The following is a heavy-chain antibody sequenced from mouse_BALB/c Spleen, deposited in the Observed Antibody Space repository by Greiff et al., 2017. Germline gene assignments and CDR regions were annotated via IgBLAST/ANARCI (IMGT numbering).Heavy chain of an antibody. CDR2: INPYNGDT. Sequence: DVQLQESGPELVKPGASVKISCKASGYSFTGYFMNWVKQSHGKSLEWIGRINPYNGDTFYNQKFKGKATLTVDKSSSTAYMQLSSLTSEDSAIYYCARGYSWYFDVWGAGTTVTVSS. CDR1: GYSFTGYF. D-gene: IGHD2-3*01. CDR3: ARGYSWYFDV. V-gene: IGHV1-20*01. J-gene: IGHJ1*01.